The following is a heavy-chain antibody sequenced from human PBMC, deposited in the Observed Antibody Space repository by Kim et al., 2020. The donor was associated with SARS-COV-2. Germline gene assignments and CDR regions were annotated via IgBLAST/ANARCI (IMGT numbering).Heavy chain of an antibody. D-gene: IGHD3-3*01. CDR3: VRDEGNYDFWSGQTRGPFDF. V-gene: IGHV3-74*01. Sequence: GRFTISRDNAKNTLYLQMNSVRVEDTAVYYCVRDEGNYDFWSGQTRGPFDFWGQGILVTVSS. J-gene: IGHJ4*02.